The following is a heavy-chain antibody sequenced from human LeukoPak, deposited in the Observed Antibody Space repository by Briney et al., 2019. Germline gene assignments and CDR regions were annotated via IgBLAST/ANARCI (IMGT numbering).Heavy chain of an antibody. V-gene: IGHV1-18*01. J-gene: IGHJ4*02. D-gene: IGHD6-19*01. Sequence: ASVKVSCKASGYTFTSYGISWVRQAPGQGLEWMGWISAYNGNTNYAQKLQGRVTMTTDTSTSTAYMELRSLRSDDTAVYYCAREGPIAVDGSEDDYWGQGTLVTVSS. CDR3: AREGPIAVDGSEDDY. CDR2: ISAYNGNT. CDR1: GYTFTSYG.